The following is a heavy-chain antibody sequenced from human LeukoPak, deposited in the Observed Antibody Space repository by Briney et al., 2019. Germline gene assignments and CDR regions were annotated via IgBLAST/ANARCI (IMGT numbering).Heavy chain of an antibody. CDR2: IYYSGST. V-gene: IGHV4-59*01. Sequence: PSETPSLTCTVSGGSISSYYWSWIRQPPGKGLEWIGYIYYSGSTNYNPSLKSRVTISVDTSKNQFSLKLSSVTAADTAVYYCSQGSSSNVEYWGQGTLVTVSS. CDR3: SQGSSSNVEY. J-gene: IGHJ4*02. D-gene: IGHD6-6*01. CDR1: GGSISSYY.